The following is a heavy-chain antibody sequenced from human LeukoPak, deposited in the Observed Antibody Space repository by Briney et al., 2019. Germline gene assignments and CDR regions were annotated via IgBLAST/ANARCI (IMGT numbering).Heavy chain of an antibody. J-gene: IGHJ5*02. Sequence: SETLSLTCTVSGGSISSSRNYWGWIRQPPGKGLEWIGSIYYNENTYYNPSLKSRVTVSLDTSKNQFSLKLSSVTAADTAVYYCARLFSGSYATWGQGTLVTVSS. V-gene: IGHV4-39*01. CDR2: IYYNENT. CDR1: GGSISSSRNY. D-gene: IGHD1-26*01. CDR3: ARLFSGSYAT.